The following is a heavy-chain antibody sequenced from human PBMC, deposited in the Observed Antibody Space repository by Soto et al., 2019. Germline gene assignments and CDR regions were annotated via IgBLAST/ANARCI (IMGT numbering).Heavy chain of an antibody. Sequence: SETLSLTCTVSAGSISRYYWGWIRQPPGKGLEWIGYIFYSGSTNYNPSLEGRVTISVDTSKNQFSLKVSSVTAADTAVYYCARYYSIGNNWNYFDYWGQGTLVIVSS. V-gene: IGHV4-59*01. J-gene: IGHJ4*02. CDR3: ARYYSIGNNWNYFDY. CDR2: IFYSGST. D-gene: IGHD1-1*01. CDR1: AGSISRYY.